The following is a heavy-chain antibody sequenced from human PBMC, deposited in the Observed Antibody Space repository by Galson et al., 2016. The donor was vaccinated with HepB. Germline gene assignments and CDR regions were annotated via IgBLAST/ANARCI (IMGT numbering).Heavy chain of an antibody. CDR3: ARNDCSSMSCFIDYGMDV. Sequence: SETLSLTCAVSGGSISSTNWWSWVRQPPGKGLQWIGEIYHSGSTNYNPSLKSRVTILVDKSKNQFSLKLTSVTAADTAVYYCARNDCSSMSCFIDYGMDVWGQGTTVTVSS. V-gene: IGHV4-4*02. D-gene: IGHD2-2*01. CDR2: IYHSGST. J-gene: IGHJ6*02. CDR1: GGSISSTNW.